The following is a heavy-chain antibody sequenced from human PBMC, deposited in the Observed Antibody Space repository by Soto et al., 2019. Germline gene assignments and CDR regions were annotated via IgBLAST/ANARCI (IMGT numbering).Heavy chain of an antibody. CDR2: MNPNSGDT. D-gene: IGHD2-21*01. J-gene: IGHJ6*03. V-gene: IGHV1-8*01. CDR3: VRGPEYPVGGAQYQFYCMGA. CDR1: GYTFTSHD. Sequence: QVQLVQSGAEVKKPGASVRVSCKASGYTFTSHDINWVRQATGQGLEWLGWMNPNSGDTGYAQKFQGRVTMTRDTSISTAYMELSNLRSDDTAVYFCVRGPEYPVGGAQYQFYCMGAWGEGTTVTVSS.